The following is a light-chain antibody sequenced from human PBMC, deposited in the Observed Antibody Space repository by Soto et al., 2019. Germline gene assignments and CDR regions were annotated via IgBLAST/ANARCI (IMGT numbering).Light chain of an antibody. CDR1: QSVSSY. Sequence: EIVLTQSPATLSLSPGEGATLSCRASQSVSSYLAWYQQKPGQAPRLLIYDASIRATGIPARFSGSGFGTDFTLTISSLEPEDFAVYYCQQRSNWPSTFGGGTKVDIK. CDR3: QQRSNWPST. V-gene: IGKV3-11*01. J-gene: IGKJ4*01. CDR2: DAS.